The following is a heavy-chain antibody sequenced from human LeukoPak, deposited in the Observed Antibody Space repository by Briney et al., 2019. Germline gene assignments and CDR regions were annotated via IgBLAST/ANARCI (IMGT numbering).Heavy chain of an antibody. CDR2: INIRSGGT. J-gene: IGHJ5*02. D-gene: IGHD2-2*01. V-gene: IGHV1-2*06. CDR1: GYTFTGYY. CDR3: GRNLADSTGP. Sequence: ASVKVSCKGSGYTFTGYYIHWGRQAPGQGKEWMGRINIRSGGTNYEQKFQGRGTITRDTSISTAYMDLMTLRSDATAVYYCGRNLADSTGPWGQGTLVTVSS.